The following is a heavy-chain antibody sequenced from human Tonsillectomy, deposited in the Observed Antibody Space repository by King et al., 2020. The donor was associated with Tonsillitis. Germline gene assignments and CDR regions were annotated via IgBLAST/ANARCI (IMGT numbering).Heavy chain of an antibody. V-gene: IGHV3-23*03. Sequence: VQLVESGGGLVQPGGSLRLSCAASGFTFSNSGMTWVRQAPGKGLEWVSTIAYVGSPTSYADSGKGRFTISRDNSKNTVYLQMNSLRVEDTALYYCARDGSEWSRDHWGQGTLVTVSS. CDR3: ARDGSEWSRDH. CDR2: IAYVGSPT. J-gene: IGHJ4*02. D-gene: IGHD2-8*01. CDR1: GFTFSNSG.